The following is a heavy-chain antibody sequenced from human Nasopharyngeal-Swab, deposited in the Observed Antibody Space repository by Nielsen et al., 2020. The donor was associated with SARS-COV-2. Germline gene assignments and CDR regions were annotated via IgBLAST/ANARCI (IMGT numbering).Heavy chain of an antibody. CDR2: ISSSGSTI. CDR3: ARQVVRGEYYYYGMDV. CDR1: GFTFSDYY. J-gene: IGHJ6*02. V-gene: IGHV3-11*04. Sequence: GESLKISCAASGFTFSDYYMSWIRQAPGKGLEWVSYISSSGSTIYYADSVKGRFTISRDNAKNSLYLQMNSLRDEDTAVYYCARQVVRGEYYYYGMDVWGQGTTVTVSS. D-gene: IGHD3-10*01.